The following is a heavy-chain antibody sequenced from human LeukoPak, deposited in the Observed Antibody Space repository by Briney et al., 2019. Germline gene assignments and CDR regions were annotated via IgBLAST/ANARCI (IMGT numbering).Heavy chain of an antibody. J-gene: IGHJ3*02. D-gene: IGHD2-21*02. V-gene: IGHV5-51*01. CDR3: ARWVTADRGKKDAFDI. CDR2: IFPADSDT. Sequence: GESLKISCKASGYSFTTYWIGWVRQMPGKGLEWMGIIFPADSDTRYSPSFQGQVTVSADKSITTAYLQWSSLKASDTAMYYCARWVTADRGKKDAFDIWGQGTMLTVSS. CDR1: GYSFTTYW.